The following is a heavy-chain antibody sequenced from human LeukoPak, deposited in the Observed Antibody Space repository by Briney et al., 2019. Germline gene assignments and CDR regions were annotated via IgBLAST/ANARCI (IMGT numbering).Heavy chain of an antibody. J-gene: IGHJ6*02. CDR3: ASCRHYGGPGYYYYGMDV. D-gene: IGHD4-23*01. Sequence: PSETLSLTCVVSGGSVSGYYWGWIRQPPGRGLEWIGYIYYSGSTNYNPSLKSRVTISVDTSKNQFSLKLSSVTAADTAVYYCASCRHYGGPGYYYYGMDVWGQGTTVTVSS. V-gene: IGHV4-59*02. CDR2: IYYSGST. CDR1: GGSVSGYY.